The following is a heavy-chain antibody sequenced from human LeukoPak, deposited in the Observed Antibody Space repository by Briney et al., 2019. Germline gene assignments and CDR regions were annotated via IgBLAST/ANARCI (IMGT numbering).Heavy chain of an antibody. CDR3: ATKFLYPLDA. J-gene: IGHJ6*02. CDR1: GFTFSSYA. CDR2: ISDGGGNT. V-gene: IGHV3-23*01. D-gene: IGHD2-2*02. Sequence: GVSLRLSCAASGFTFSSYAMSWVRQAPGKGLEWVSAISDGGGNTFYADSVKRRFTISRDNSKNTLYLQMNSLRAEDTAVYYCATKFLYPLDAWGQGTTVTVSS.